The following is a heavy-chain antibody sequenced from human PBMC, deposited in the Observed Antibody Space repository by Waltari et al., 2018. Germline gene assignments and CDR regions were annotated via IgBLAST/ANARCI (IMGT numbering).Heavy chain of an antibody. CDR1: GFTFSSYG. CDR2: ISYDGSNK. Sequence: QVQLVESGGGVVQPGRSLRLSCAASGFTFSSYGMHWVRQAPGKGLEWVAVISYDGSNKYYADSVKGRVTISRDNSKNTLYLQMNSLRAEDTAVYYCAKDLSIAVAGSIGFWGQGTLVTVSS. V-gene: IGHV3-30*18. J-gene: IGHJ4*02. CDR3: AKDLSIAVAGSIGF. D-gene: IGHD6-19*01.